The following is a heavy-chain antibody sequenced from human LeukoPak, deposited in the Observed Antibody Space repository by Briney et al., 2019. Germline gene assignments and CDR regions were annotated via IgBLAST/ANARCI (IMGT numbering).Heavy chain of an antibody. Sequence: GASVKVSCKASGYTFTGYYMHWVRQAPGQGLEWMGWINPNSGSTSYAQKFQGRVTMTRDTSTSTVYMELSSLRSEDTAVYYCARVQGCSSTSCYVIDYWGQGTLVTVSS. CDR3: ARVQGCSSTSCYVIDY. D-gene: IGHD2-2*01. V-gene: IGHV1-46*01. CDR2: INPNSGST. CDR1: GYTFTGYY. J-gene: IGHJ4*02.